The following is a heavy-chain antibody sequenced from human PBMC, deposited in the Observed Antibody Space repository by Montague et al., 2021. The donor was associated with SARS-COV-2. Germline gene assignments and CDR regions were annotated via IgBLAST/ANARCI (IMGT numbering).Heavy chain of an antibody. CDR3: ARTSASSDY. CDR1: GDSDAVEEVR. V-gene: IGHV6-1*01. J-gene: IGHJ4*02. CDR2: RCYRPEKNN. D-gene: IGHD1-26*01. Sequence: CAISGDSDAVEEVRCRSDEQTPEIESRQQVGRCYRPEKNNDYAVSVKSRITINPDTSKNQISLQLNSVTPEDTAVYYCARTSASSDYWGQGTLVTVSS.